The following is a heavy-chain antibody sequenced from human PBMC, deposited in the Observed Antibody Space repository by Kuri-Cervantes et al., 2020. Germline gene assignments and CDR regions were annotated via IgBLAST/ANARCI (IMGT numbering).Heavy chain of an antibody. Sequence: GESLKISCAASGFTFSSYGMHWVRQAPGKGLEWVAVISYDGSNKYYADSVKGRFTISRDNAKNSLYLQMNSLRAEDTALYYCAKDMGPNDYYYYGMDVWGQGTTVTVSS. D-gene: IGHD1-26*01. CDR1: GFTFSSYG. J-gene: IGHJ6*02. CDR2: ISYDGSNK. CDR3: AKDMGPNDYYYYGMDV. V-gene: IGHV3-30*18.